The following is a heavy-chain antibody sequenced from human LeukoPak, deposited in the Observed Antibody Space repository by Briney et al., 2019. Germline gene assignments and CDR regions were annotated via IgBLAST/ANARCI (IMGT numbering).Heavy chain of an antibody. CDR2: ISSSSSYI. D-gene: IGHD2-15*01. Sequence: GGSLRLSCAASGFTFSSYSMNWVRRAPGKGLEWVSSISSSSSYIYYADSVKGRFTISRDNAKNSLYLQMNSLRAEDTAVYYCARSLRYCSGGSCRFDAFDIWGQGTMVTVSS. CDR3: ARSLRYCSGGSCRFDAFDI. J-gene: IGHJ3*02. V-gene: IGHV3-21*01. CDR1: GFTFSSYS.